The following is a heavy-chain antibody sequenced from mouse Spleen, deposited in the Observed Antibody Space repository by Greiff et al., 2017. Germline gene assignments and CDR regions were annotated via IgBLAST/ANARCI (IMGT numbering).Heavy chain of an antibody. CDR3: ARWGTTVVATRGFDY. CDR2: IDTSDSYT. D-gene: IGHD1-1*01. CDR1: GYTFTDYW. J-gene: IGHJ2*01. Sequence: QVQLQQPGAELVMPGASVKMSCKASGYTFTDYWMHWVKQRPGQGLEWIGAIDTSDSYTSYNQKFKGKATLTVDESSSTAYMQLSSLTSEDSAVYYCARWGTTVVATRGFDYWGQGTTLTVSS. V-gene: IGHV1-69*01.